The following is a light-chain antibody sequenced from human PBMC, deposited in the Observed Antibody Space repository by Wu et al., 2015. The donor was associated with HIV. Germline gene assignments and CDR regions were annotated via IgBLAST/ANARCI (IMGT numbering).Light chain of an antibody. J-gene: IGKJ4*01. CDR1: QSISSW. CDR2: KAS. CDR3: QQYYRYPLT. Sequence: DIQMTQSPPTLSASVGDRVTITCRASQSISSWLAWYQQKPGKVPKLLIYKASTLESGVPSRFSGSGSGTEFTLTINSLQPDDFATYYCQQYYRYPLTFGGGPRWRSN. V-gene: IGKV1-5*03.